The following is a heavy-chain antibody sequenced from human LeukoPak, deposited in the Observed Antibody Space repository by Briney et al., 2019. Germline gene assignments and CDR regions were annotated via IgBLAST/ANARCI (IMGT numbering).Heavy chain of an antibody. CDR1: GFTFSNYA. CDR2: ISGSGGNT. Sequence: GGSLRLSCVASGFTFSNYAMSWVRQAPGKGLEGVSVISGSGGNTYYADSVKGRFTISRDNSKNTLSLQMNSLSAEDTDVYYCAKGHYRSGLYRGDEYWGQGPRVTVSS. CDR3: AKGHYRSGLYRGDEY. D-gene: IGHD6-19*01. J-gene: IGHJ4*02. V-gene: IGHV3-23*01.